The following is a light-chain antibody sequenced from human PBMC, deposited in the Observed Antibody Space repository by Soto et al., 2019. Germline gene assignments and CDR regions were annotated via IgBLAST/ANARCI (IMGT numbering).Light chain of an antibody. J-gene: IGKJ1*01. CDR2: GAS. CDR3: QQYGSALQT. V-gene: IGKV3-20*01. CDR1: QSVRSNF. Sequence: EIVLTQSPGTLSLSPGERATLSCRACQSVRSNFLAWYQQRPGQAPRLLIYGASSRATDIPDRFSGSGSGTDFTLIISRLEPEDCAVYYCQQYGSALQTFGQGTKVEIK.